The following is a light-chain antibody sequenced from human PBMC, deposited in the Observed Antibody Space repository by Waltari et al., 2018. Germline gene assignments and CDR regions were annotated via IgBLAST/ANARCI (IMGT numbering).Light chain of an antibody. CDR1: QDISQY. V-gene: IGKV1-16*01. J-gene: IGKJ2*01. Sequence: DIQMTQSPSSLSASVGDRVTITCRASQDISQYLVWFQQKPGKAPKSLIYAASSWQSGVPSRFSGSGSGTDFTLTISSLQPEDFATYYCQHYNGDPLTFGQGTKLEIK. CDR3: QHYNGDPLT. CDR2: AAS.